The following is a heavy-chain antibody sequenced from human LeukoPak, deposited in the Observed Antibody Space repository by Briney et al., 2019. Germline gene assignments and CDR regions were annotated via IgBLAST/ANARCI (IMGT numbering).Heavy chain of an antibody. V-gene: IGHV4-39*07. D-gene: IGHD6-6*01. CDR1: GGSISSGSYY. J-gene: IGHJ5*02. Sequence: PSETLSLTCTASGGSISSGSYYWGWIRQPPGKGLEWIGSIYYSGSTYYNPSLKSRVTISVDTSKNQFSLKLSSVTAADTAVYYCARDLGRGEQLAWFDPWGQGTLVTVSS. CDR3: ARDLGRGEQLAWFDP. CDR2: IYYSGST.